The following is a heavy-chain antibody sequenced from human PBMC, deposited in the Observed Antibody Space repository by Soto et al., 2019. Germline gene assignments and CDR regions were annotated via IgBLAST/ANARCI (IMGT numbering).Heavy chain of an antibody. V-gene: IGHV3-74*01. D-gene: IGHD3-10*01. J-gene: IGHJ4*02. CDR2: IYNDGTYS. CDR1: GFIFKMYW. Sequence: GSLRLSCAASGFIFKMYWMHWVRQSPGKGLVWISRIYNDGTYSDYADSVRGRFTISRDNVNDTLYLQMNNLRAEDSGLYYCTRGPRPISTGTGAYWGQGTQVTVSS. CDR3: TRGPRPISTGTGAY.